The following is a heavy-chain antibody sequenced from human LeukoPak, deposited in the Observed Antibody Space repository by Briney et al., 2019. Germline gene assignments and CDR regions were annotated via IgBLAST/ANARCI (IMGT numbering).Heavy chain of an antibody. CDR2: IRYDGSNK. CDR1: GFTFSSYG. V-gene: IGHV3-30*02. CDR3: ARDRGGNIAAPTGAFDI. J-gene: IGHJ3*02. D-gene: IGHD6-25*01. Sequence: GGSLRLSCAASGFTFSSYGMHWVRQAPGKGLEWVAFIRYDGSNKYYADSVKGRFTISRDNSKNTLYLQMNSLRAEDTAVYYCARDRGGNIAAPTGAFDIWGQGTMVTVSS.